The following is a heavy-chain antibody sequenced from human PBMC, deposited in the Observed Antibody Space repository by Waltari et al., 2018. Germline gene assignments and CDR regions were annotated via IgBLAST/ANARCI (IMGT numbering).Heavy chain of an antibody. V-gene: IGHV1-24*01. J-gene: IGHJ4*02. D-gene: IGHD1-26*01. CDR2: FDPEEGET. Sequence: QVPLVQSGAEVKKPGAPVGVSCRVSGSTLTDLSIHWVRQAPGKGLEWMGGFDPEEGETIYAQNFQGRVTLTEDTSSDTAYMELISLRSEDTAVYYCATLVGPINRFFDFWGQGTLVTVSS. CDR3: ATLVGPINRFFDF. CDR1: GSTLTDLS.